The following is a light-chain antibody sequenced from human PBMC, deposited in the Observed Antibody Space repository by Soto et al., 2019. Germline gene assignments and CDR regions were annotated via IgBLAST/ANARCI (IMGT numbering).Light chain of an antibody. CDR3: QPYNNWPLT. V-gene: IGKV3-15*01. J-gene: IGKJ4*01. CDR1: QGIGDT. Sequence: VMTRSAAILPVSPGDGGTLSCRANQGIGDTLAWYQHKPGQTPRLLIYDTSTRATGVPARFSGSGSGPEGTITINSLQSEDFEMYYCQPYNNWPLTFGEGTKVDIK. CDR2: DTS.